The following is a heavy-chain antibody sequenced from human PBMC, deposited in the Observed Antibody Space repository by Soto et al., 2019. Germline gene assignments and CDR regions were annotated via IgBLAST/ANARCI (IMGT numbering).Heavy chain of an antibody. V-gene: IGHV3-23*01. Sequence: GGSLRLSCAASGFTFSSYAMSWVRQAPGKGLEWVSAISGSGGSTYYADSVKGRFTISRDNSKNTLYLQMNSLRAEDTAVYYCAKDPGYSYYYDSSGWGFDYWGQGTLVTVSS. CDR3: AKDPGYSYYYDSSGWGFDY. J-gene: IGHJ4*02. CDR2: ISGSGGST. D-gene: IGHD3-22*01. CDR1: GFTFSSYA.